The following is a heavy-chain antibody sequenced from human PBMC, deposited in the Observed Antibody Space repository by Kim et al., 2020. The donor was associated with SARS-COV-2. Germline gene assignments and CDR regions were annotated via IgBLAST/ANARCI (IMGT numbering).Heavy chain of an antibody. Sequence: GGSLRLSCAASGFTFSNAWMSWVRQAPGKGLEWVGRIKSKTDGGTTDYAAPGKGRFTISRDDSKNTLYLQMNSLKTGDTAVYYCTTDGDGSGSYYLDAFDIWGQGTMVTVSS. CDR3: TTDGDGSGSYYLDAFDI. V-gene: IGHV3-15*01. CDR2: IKSKTDGGTT. D-gene: IGHD3-10*01. CDR1: GFTFSNAW. J-gene: IGHJ3*02.